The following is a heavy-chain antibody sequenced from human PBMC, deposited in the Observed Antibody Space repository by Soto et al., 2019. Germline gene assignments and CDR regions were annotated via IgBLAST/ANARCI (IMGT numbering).Heavy chain of an antibody. Sequence: ASVKVSCKASGYTFTSYGISWVRQAPGQGLEWMGWISAYNGNTNYAQKLQGRVTMTTDTSTSTAYMELRSLRSDDMAVYYCAADPYYYDSSNYYSFDHWGQGTQVTVSS. CDR2: ISAYNGNT. J-gene: IGHJ4*02. CDR3: AADPYYYDSSNYYSFDH. D-gene: IGHD3-22*01. V-gene: IGHV1-18*03. CDR1: GYTFTSYG.